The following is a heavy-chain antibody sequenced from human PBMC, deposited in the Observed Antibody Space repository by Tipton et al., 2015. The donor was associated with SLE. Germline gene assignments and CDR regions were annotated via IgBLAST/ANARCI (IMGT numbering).Heavy chain of an antibody. V-gene: IGHV4-4*08. CDR1: GGSISSYY. CDR3: ASSWEYHFDY. D-gene: IGHD1-26*01. CDR2: IYTSGST. J-gene: IGHJ4*02. Sequence: TLSLTCTVSGGSISSYYWFWIRQPPGKGLEWIGYIYTSGSTNYNPSLKSRVTMSVDTSKNQFSLKLSSVTAADTAVYYCASSWEYHFDYWGQGTLVTVSS.